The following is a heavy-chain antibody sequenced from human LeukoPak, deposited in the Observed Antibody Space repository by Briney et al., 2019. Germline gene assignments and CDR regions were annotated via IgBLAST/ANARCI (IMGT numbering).Heavy chain of an antibody. CDR2: INPNSGRA. CDR3: VRVYHDGSFESGNWFDP. V-gene: IGHV1-8*01. J-gene: IGHJ5*02. CDR1: GYTFTNYN. Sequence: ASVKVSCKASGYTFTNYNIDWVRQATGQGLEWMGWINPNSGRAGCVQKFQGRVNITRDTSISTAYMELSSLGSEDTAVYYCVRVYHDGSFESGNWFDPWGQGTLVTVSS. D-gene: IGHD3-22*01.